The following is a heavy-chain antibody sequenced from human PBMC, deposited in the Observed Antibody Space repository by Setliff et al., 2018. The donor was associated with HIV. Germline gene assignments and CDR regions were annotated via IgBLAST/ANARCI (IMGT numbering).Heavy chain of an antibody. CDR3: AKGMPFNV. CDR1: GFNFTDAW. CDR2: IRSKTDGATA. V-gene: IGHV3-15*01. J-gene: IGHJ3*01. Sequence: GSLRLSCAASGFNFTDAWMNWVRQIPGKGLEWVGRIRSKTDGATADHVAAVRGRFTISRDDSKMTLYLQMDSLKPEDTAVYYCAKGMPFNVWGQGAMVTVSS.